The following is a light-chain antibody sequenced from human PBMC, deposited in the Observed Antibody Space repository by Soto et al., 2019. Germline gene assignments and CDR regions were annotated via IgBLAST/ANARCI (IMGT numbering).Light chain of an antibody. CDR2: SHN. CDR1: DSNIGRNT. V-gene: IGLV1-44*01. Sequence: QSVLTQPPSASGTPGQRVTISCSGSDSNIGRNTVNWYQHLPGTAPKLVIFSHNKRPSGVPDRFSGSTSGTSVSLAISDLQSEDEAYYYCSSGDDSRTGVVFGGGTKLTVL. J-gene: IGLJ3*02. CDR3: SSGDDSRTGVV.